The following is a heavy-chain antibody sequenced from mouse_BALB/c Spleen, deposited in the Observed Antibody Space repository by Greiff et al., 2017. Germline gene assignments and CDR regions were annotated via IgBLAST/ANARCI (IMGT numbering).Heavy chain of an antibody. CDR2: IWSGGST. CDR3: AIIYYDYDRGFAY. J-gene: IGHJ3*01. CDR1: GFSLTSYG. D-gene: IGHD2-4*01. V-gene: IGHV2-4-1*01. Sequence: VQLQESGPGLVQPSQSLSITCTVSGFSLTSYGVHWVRQSPGKGLEWLGVIWSGGSTDYNAAFISRLSISKDNSKSQVFFKMNSLQADDTAIYYCAIIYYDYDRGFAYWGQGTLVTVSA.